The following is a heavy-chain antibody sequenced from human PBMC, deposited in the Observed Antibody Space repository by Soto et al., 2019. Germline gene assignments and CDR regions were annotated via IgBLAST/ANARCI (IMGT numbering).Heavy chain of an antibody. CDR2: ISSSSSYI. J-gene: IGHJ4*02. CDR1: GFTFSSYS. D-gene: IGHD4-17*01. Sequence: GGSLRLSCAASGFTFSSYSMNWVRQAPGKGLEWVSSISSSSSYIYYADSVKGRFTISRDNAKNSLYLQMYSLRAEDTAVYYCARSYGDYYSDYWGQGTLVTVSS. CDR3: ARSYGDYYSDY. V-gene: IGHV3-21*01.